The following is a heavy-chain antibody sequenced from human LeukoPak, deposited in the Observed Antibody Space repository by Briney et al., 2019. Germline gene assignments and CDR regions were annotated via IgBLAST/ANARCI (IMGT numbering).Heavy chain of an antibody. CDR2: ISYDGSNK. J-gene: IGHJ4*02. D-gene: IGHD3-10*01. CDR3: ARDPGSGHFDY. V-gene: IGHV3-30-3*01. Sequence: PGGSLRLSCAASGFTFSSYAMLWVRQAPGKGLEWVAVISYDGSNKYYADSVKGRFTISRDNSKNTLYLQMNSLRAEDTAVYYCARDPGSGHFDYWGQGTLVTVSS. CDR1: GFTFSSYA.